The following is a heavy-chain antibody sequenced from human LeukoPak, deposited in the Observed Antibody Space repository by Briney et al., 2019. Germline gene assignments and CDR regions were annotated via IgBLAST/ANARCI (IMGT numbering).Heavy chain of an antibody. CDR1: GDSVSSNSAA. V-gene: IGHV6-1*01. J-gene: IGHJ5*02. D-gene: IGHD5-24*01. CDR3: ARQNNTYQHYNLGWFDP. Sequence: SQTLSLTCAISGDSVSSNSAAWNWIRQSPSRGLEWLGRTYYRSKRYNDYAVSVKSRITINPDTSKNQFSLQLSSVTPEDTAVYYCARQNNTYQHYNLGWFDPWGKGTLVTVSP. CDR2: TYYRSKRYN.